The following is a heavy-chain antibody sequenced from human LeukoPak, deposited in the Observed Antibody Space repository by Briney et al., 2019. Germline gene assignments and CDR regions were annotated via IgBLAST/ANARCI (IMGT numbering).Heavy chain of an antibody. CDR1: GGSISSYY. CDR2: IYYSGST. CDR3: ARLVGDYYYYYMDV. D-gene: IGHD2-2*01. V-gene: IGHV4-59*01. J-gene: IGHJ6*03. Sequence: SETLSLTCTVSGGSISSYYWSWIRQPPGKGLEWIGYIYYSGSTNYNPSLKSRVTISVDTSKNQFSLKLSSVTAADTAVYYCARLVGDYYYYYMDVWGKGTTVTVSS.